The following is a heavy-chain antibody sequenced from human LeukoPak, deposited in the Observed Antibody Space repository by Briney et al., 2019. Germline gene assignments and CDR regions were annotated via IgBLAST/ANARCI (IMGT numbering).Heavy chain of an antibody. CDR3: ARDCSSTSCFYY. V-gene: IGHV4-4*07. CDR1: GGSISSYY. CDR2: IYTSGST. Sequence: SETLSLTCTVSGGSISSYYWSWIRQPAGKGLEWIGRIYTSGSTNYNPSLKSRVTMSVDASKNQFSLELSSVTAADTAVYYCARDCSSTSCFYYWGQGTLVTVSS. D-gene: IGHD2-2*01. J-gene: IGHJ4*02.